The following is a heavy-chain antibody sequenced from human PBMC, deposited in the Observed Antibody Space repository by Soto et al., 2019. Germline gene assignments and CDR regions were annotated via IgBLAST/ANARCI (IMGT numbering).Heavy chain of an antibody. CDR3: ARSPGQQQLVDY. D-gene: IGHD6-13*01. CDR2: ISSSSSYI. J-gene: IGHJ4*02. V-gene: IGHV3-21*01. CDR1: GFTFSSYS. Sequence: GGSLRLSCAASGFTFSSYSMNWVRQAPGKGLEWVSSISSSSSYIYYADSVKGRFTISRDNAKNSLYLQMNSLRAEDRAVYYCARSPGQQQLVDYWGQGTLGTVSS.